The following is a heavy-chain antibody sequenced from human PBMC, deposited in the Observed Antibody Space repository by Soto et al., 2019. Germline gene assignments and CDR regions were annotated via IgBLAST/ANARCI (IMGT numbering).Heavy chain of an antibody. D-gene: IGHD2-2*02. Sequence: QVQLVQSGAEVKKPGASVKVSCTTSGYTFTLFGITWVRQAPGQVLEWMGWISPYNGDTKYAEKLEGRVTLTTDTSTDTAYMELTSLTSDDTAEYYCARGGQYRYFDYWGQGTLVTVSS. CDR1: GYTFTLFG. CDR2: ISPYNGDT. J-gene: IGHJ4*02. V-gene: IGHV1-18*01. CDR3: ARGGQYRYFDY.